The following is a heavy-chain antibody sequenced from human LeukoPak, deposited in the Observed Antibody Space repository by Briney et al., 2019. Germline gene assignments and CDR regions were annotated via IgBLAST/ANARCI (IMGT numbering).Heavy chain of an antibody. CDR1: GFTFSRYA. CDR2: FTYDGNDK. J-gene: IGHJ3*02. CDR3: ARERDAFDI. V-gene: IGHV3-30*04. Sequence: GGSLRLSCAASGFTFSRYAMHWVRQAPGKGLEWVAVFTYDGNDKYYADSVEGRFTISRDNSKNTLYLQMNGLRVEDTGVYFRARERDAFDIWGQGTMVTVSS.